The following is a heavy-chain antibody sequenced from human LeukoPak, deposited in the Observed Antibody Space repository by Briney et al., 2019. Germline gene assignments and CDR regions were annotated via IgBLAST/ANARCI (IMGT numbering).Heavy chain of an antibody. V-gene: IGHV3-23*01. Sequence: GGSLRLSCAASGFTFSSYAMSWVRRAPGKGLEWVSAISGSGGSTYYADSVKGRFTISRDNSKNTLYLQMNSLRAEDTAVYYCAKAVAYYGSGSSDYWGQGTLVTVSS. CDR2: ISGSGGST. CDR1: GFTFSSYA. CDR3: AKAVAYYGSGSSDY. D-gene: IGHD3-10*01. J-gene: IGHJ4*02.